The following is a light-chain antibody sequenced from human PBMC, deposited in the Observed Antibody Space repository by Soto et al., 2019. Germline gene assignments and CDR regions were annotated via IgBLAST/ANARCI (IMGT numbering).Light chain of an antibody. V-gene: IGKV1-5*03. CDR1: QSISRC. CDR3: QQYHSYPYT. Sequence: DIQMTQSPSTLSASVGDSVTITCRASQSISRCLAWYQQKPGKAQKVLISKSSTLQSGVPSRFSGSRSATEFTLTVSSLQPDDFATYYCQQYHSYPYTFGQGTKLEIE. CDR2: KSS. J-gene: IGKJ2*01.